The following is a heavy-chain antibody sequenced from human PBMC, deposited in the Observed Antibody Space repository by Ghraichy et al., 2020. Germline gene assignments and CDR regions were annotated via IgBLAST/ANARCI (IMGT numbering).Heavy chain of an antibody. D-gene: IGHD3-3*01. CDR1: DGSISSSSYY. CDR3: ARRHDFYWFDP. CDR2: IYYSGNT. J-gene: IGHJ5*02. Sequence: SETLSLTCTVSDGSISSSSYYWGWIRQPPGKGLEWIGSIYYSGNTDYNPSLKSRVTISVDTSKNQFSLNLSSVTAADTAVYYCARRHDFYWFDPWGQGTLVTVSS. V-gene: IGHV4-39*01.